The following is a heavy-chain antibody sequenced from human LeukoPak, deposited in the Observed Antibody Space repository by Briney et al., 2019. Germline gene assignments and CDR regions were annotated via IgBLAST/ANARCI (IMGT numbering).Heavy chain of an antibody. D-gene: IGHD3-3*01. CDR3: ARDRAWNYFDS. CDR2: IRHDSSDI. Sequence: GGSLRLSCAASGFTFSAYSMNWVRQAPGKGLEWISFIRHDSSDIYDADSVKGRFTISRDNGKNSVYLQMDSLRAEDTAVYYCARDRAWNYFDSWGQGTLVAVSS. V-gene: IGHV3-48*01. CDR1: GFTFSAYS. J-gene: IGHJ4*02.